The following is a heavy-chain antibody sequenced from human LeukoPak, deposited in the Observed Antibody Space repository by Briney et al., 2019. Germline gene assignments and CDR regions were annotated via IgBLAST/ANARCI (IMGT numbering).Heavy chain of an antibody. V-gene: IGHV3-7*03. CDR3: ATPLDYYDSSGYHQGGD. Sequence: HTGGSLRLSCTTSGFTFSRYWMTWVRQAPGKGLEWVANIKEDGSRRNYVDSVKGRFTISRDNAKNSLYLQMNSLRAEDTAVYYCATPLDYYDSSGYHQGGDWGRGTLVTVSS. J-gene: IGHJ4*02. CDR1: GFTFSRYW. D-gene: IGHD3-22*01. CDR2: IKEDGSRR.